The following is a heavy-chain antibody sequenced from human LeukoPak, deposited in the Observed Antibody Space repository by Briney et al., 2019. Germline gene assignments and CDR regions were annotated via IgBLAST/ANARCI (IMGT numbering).Heavy chain of an antibody. J-gene: IGHJ4*02. V-gene: IGHV3-30*18. CDR1: GFTFSGFG. D-gene: IGHD2-2*01. CDR2: TSFDGTKK. CDR3: AKDRGFYCSSTSCYVYFDY. Sequence: PGRSLRLSCAASGFTFSGFGINWVRQAPGKGLEWVAATSFDGTKKYYADSVKGRFTISRDNSKNTLYLQMNSLRAEDTAVYYCAKDRGFYCSSTSCYVYFDYWGQGALVTVSS.